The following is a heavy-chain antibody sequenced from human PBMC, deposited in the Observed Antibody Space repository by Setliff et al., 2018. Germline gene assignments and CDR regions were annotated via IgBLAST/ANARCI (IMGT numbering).Heavy chain of an antibody. CDR3: ARGTDYHGSGSYWAKDV. J-gene: IGHJ6*04. CDR1: GFGFTTFG. D-gene: IGHD3-10*01. Sequence: ASVKVSCKTSGFGFTTFGFSWVRQAPGQGLEWMGWINPRTGVTNPAQKFQGRIVMTRDTSITTVYMDLSRLKSDDTAVYYCARGTDYHGSGSYWAKDVWGKGTTVTVSS. V-gene: IGHV1-2*02. CDR2: INPRTGVT.